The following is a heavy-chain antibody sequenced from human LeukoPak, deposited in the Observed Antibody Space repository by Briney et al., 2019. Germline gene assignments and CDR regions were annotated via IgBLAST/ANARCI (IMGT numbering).Heavy chain of an antibody. CDR3: ARTRGRGYYYSPDY. CDR1: GYTFTSYY. V-gene: IGHV1-46*01. Sequence: ASVKVSCTASGYTFTSYYMHWVRQAPGQGLEWMGIINPSGGSTSYAQKFQGRVTMTRDTSTSTVYMDLGSLRSEDTAVYYCARTRGRGYYYSPDYWGQGTLVTVSS. D-gene: IGHD3-22*01. CDR2: INPSGGST. J-gene: IGHJ4*02.